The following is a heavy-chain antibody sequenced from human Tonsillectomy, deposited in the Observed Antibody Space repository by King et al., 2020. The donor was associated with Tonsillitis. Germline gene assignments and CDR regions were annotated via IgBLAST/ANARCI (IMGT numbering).Heavy chain of an antibody. D-gene: IGHD3-16*01. CDR2: IYAGGNT. CDR3: ARGGGGPRVDY. J-gene: IGHJ4*02. Sequence: VQLVESGGGLVQPGGSLRLSCAASGFTVSRDYMSWVRQAPGKGLEWVSVIYAGGNTYYADSVKGRFTISRDNSKNTWFLQMNSLRAEETAVYYCARGGGGPRVDYWGQGTLVTVSS. CDR1: GFTVSRDY. V-gene: IGHV3-66*01.